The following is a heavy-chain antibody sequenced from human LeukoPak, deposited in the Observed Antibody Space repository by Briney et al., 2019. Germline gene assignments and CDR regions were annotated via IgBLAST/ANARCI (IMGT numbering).Heavy chain of an antibody. CDR2: IYSSGTT. CDR1: GGSISRYY. V-gene: IGHV4-59*08. J-gene: IGHJ3*02. D-gene: IGHD2-15*01. CDR3: VRHESGWRGAFDI. Sequence: PSETLSLTCSVLGGSISRYYWSRVRQPPGKEPEWIGYIYSSGTTDSKPALKSRVTISVDTSKNQFSLKLSTVTAADTAVYYCVRHESGWRGAFDIWGQGTMVTVSS.